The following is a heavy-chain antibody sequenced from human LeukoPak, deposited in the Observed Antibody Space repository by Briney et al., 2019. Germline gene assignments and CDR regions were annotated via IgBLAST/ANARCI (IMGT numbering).Heavy chain of an antibody. CDR1: GFTFSNAW. Sequence: GGSLRLSCAASGFTFSNAWMNWVRQAPGKGLEWVGRIKSKTDGGTTDYAAPVKGGFTISRDDSKNTLYLQMNSLKTEDTAVYYCSTTYYYDSSEGYWGQGTLVTVSS. D-gene: IGHD3-22*01. CDR2: IKSKTDGGTT. J-gene: IGHJ4*02. CDR3: STTYYYDSSEGY. V-gene: IGHV3-15*07.